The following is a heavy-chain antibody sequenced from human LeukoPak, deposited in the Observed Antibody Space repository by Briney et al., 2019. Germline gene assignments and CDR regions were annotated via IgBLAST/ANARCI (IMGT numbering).Heavy chain of an antibody. CDR2: IYHSGST. Sequence: SETLSLTCTVSGGSISSGGYYWSWLRQPPGKGLEWIGYIYHSGSTYYNPSLKSRVTISVDRSKNQFSLKLSSVTAADTAVYYCARGYYYYYMDVWGKGTTVTVSS. CDR1: GGSISSGGYY. CDR3: ARGYYYYYMDV. J-gene: IGHJ6*03. V-gene: IGHV4-30-2*01.